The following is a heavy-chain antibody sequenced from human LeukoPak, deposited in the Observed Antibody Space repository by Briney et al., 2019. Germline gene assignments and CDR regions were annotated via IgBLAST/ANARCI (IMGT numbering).Heavy chain of an antibody. Sequence: SETLSLTCTVSGGSITTTNYYWAWIRQPPGEGLQWIGSVYYRGNTYSNPSLESRITMSVDTSKNQFSLRLTSVTAADTALYYCARDTVPPRNATEQKTGTYYWGLGTLVTVSS. CDR1: GGSITTTNYY. V-gene: IGHV4-39*02. CDR2: VYYRGNT. CDR3: ARDTVPPRNATEQKTGTYY. D-gene: IGHD7-27*01. J-gene: IGHJ4*01.